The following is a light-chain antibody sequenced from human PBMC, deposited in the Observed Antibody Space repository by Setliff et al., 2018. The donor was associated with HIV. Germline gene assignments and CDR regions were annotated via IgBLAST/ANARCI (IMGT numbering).Light chain of an antibody. V-gene: IGLV2-23*02. Sequence: QSALTQPASVSGSPGQSITISCTGTSSDVGSYNRVSWYQQHPDKAPKVMIYEVSKRPSGVSNRFSGSKSGNTASLTISGLQAEDEADYYCCSFAGSSTFYVFGTGTKVTVL. CDR1: SSDVGSYNR. CDR2: EVS. CDR3: CSFAGSSTFYV. J-gene: IGLJ1*01.